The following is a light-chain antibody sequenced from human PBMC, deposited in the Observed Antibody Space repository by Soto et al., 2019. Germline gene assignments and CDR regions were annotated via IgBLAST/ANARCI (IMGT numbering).Light chain of an antibody. V-gene: IGKV3-20*01. CDR1: QSVSSSY. CDR2: GAS. J-gene: IGKJ5*01. Sequence: EIVLTQSPGTLSLSPGERATLSCRASQSVSSSYLSWYQQKPGQAPRLLIYGASTRAASIPARFCGSGSGTDFTLTISSLQPEDFAVYYCQQYGSSHTFGQGTRLEI. CDR3: QQYGSSHT.